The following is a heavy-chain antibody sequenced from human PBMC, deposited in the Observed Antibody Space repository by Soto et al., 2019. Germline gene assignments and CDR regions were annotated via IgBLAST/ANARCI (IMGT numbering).Heavy chain of an antibody. CDR2: IYHSGST. CDR1: GGSISSSNW. V-gene: IGHV4-4*02. CDR3: ARETGSGSYYNSGLFDP. J-gene: IGHJ5*02. D-gene: IGHD3-10*01. Sequence: LSLTCAVSGGSISSSNWWSWVRQPPGKGLEWIGEIYHSGSTNYNPSLKGRVTISVDKSKNQFSLKLSSVTAADTAVYYCARETGSGSYYNSGLFDPWGQGTLVTDSS.